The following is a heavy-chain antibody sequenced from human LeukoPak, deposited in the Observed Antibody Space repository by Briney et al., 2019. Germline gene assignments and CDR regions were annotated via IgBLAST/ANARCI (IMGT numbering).Heavy chain of an antibody. J-gene: IGHJ4*02. V-gene: IGHV2-70*11. CDR3: ARIRFRVGAQVHFDY. CDR1: GFSLITSGMC. CDR2: IDWDDDK. Sequence: SGPTLVKPTQTLTLTCTFSGFSLITSGMCVSWIRQPPGKALEWLARIDWDDDKYYSTSLKTRLTISKDTSKNQVVLTMTNMDPVDTATYYCARIRFRVGAQVHFDYWGQGTLVTVSS. D-gene: IGHD1-26*01.